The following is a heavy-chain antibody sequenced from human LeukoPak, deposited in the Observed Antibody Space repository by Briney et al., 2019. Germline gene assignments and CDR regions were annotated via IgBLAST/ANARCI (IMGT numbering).Heavy chain of an antibody. D-gene: IGHD3-10*01. Sequence: SVKVSCKASRGTFSSYAISWVRQAPGQGLEWMGGTIPILGTANYAQKFQGRVTISADESTSTAYMELSSLRFEDTAVYYCARDLTMVRGARYRPYNWFDAWGQGTLVTVSS. CDR3: ARDLTMVRGARYRPYNWFDA. CDR2: TIPILGTA. J-gene: IGHJ5*02. V-gene: IGHV1-69*13. CDR1: RGTFSSYA.